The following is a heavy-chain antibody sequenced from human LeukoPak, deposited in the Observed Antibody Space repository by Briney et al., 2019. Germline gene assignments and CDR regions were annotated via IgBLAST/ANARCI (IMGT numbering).Heavy chain of an antibody. Sequence: SETLSLTCTVSGGSISSYYWSWIRQPPGKGLEWIGYTYYSGSTNYNPSLKSRVTISVDTSKNQFSLKLSSATAADTAVYYCASGEANYDILTGYSSNWYFDLWGRGTLVTVSS. CDR2: TYYSGST. CDR1: GGSISSYY. CDR3: ASGEANYDILTGYSSNWYFDL. J-gene: IGHJ2*01. D-gene: IGHD3-9*01. V-gene: IGHV4-59*01.